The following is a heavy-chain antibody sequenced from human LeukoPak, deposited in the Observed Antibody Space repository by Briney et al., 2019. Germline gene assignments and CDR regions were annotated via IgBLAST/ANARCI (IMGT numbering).Heavy chain of an antibody. CDR3: TSITIFGVVIIRSVDY. CDR1: GFTFGDYA. V-gene: IGHV3-49*03. Sequence: GGSLRLSCTASGFTFGDYAMSWFRQALGKGLEWVGFIRSKAYGGTTEYAASVKGRFTISRDDSKSIAYLQMNSLKTEDTAVYYCTSITIFGVVIIRSVDYWGQGTLVTVSS. CDR2: IRSKAYGGTT. D-gene: IGHD3-3*01. J-gene: IGHJ4*02.